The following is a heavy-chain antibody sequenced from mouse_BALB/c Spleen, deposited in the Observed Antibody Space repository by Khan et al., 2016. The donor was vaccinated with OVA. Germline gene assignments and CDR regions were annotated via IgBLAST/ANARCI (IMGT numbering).Heavy chain of an antibody. Sequence: QVQLKESGAELAKPGASVKMSCKASGYTFTSYWMHWVKQRPGQGLEWIGYINTSTGYTEYNQRFKDKATLTADKSSSTAYMQLSSLTSEASAVYCCANHGSSSAWLTYWGQGTLVTVSA. CDR1: GYTFTSYW. CDR2: INTSTGYT. CDR3: ANHGSSSAWLTY. J-gene: IGHJ3*01. V-gene: IGHV1-7*01. D-gene: IGHD1-1*01.